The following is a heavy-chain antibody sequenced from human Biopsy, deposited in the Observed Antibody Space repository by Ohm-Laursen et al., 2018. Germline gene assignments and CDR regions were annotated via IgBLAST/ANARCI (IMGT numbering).Heavy chain of an antibody. J-gene: IGHJ5*02. CDR1: GGSISSSTTYY. Sequence: GTLSLTCTVSGGSISSSTTYYWAWLRQPPGKGLEWIGSIYNTETTFYNPSLKSRVTISVDTSTNQFSLKLSSVTAADTALYFCARHPTGFWFDPWGYGTLVTVSS. CDR3: ARHPTGFWFDP. CDR2: IYNTETT. V-gene: IGHV4-39*01.